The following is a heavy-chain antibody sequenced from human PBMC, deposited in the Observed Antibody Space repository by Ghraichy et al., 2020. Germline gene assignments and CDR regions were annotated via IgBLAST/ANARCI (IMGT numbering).Heavy chain of an antibody. Sequence: GGSLRLSCAASGFTFSTYAMTWVRQAPGKGLEWVSSVGGGGDITYYADSVKGRFTISRDNSKNTLFLQMNSLRAEDSAVYYCAKVTAWGSGSNINYFDYWGLGTLVTVSS. CDR2: VGGGGDIT. CDR3: AKVTAWGSGSNINYFDY. CDR1: GFTFSTYA. D-gene: IGHD2-15*01. J-gene: IGHJ4*02. V-gene: IGHV3-23*01.